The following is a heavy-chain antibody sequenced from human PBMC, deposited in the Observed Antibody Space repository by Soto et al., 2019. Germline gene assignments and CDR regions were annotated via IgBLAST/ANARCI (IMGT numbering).Heavy chain of an antibody. J-gene: IGHJ6*02. CDR1: GFTFSSYG. CDR2: IWYDGSNK. V-gene: IGHV3-33*01. Sequence: GGSLRLSCAASGFTFSSYGMHWVRQAPGKGLEWVAVIWYDGSNKYYADSVKGRFTISRDNSKNTLYLQMNSLRAEDTAVYYCARVDGPPIRFYYYGMDVWGQGTTVTVSS. CDR3: ARVDGPPIRFYYYGMDV.